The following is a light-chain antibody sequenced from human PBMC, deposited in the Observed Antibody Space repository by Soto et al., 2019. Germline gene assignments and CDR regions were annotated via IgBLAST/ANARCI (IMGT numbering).Light chain of an antibody. Sequence: QSALAQPPSVSGAPGQRVTIPCTGSSSNVGAGYGVHWYQQLPGTAPKLLIYGDTNRPSGVPARFFGSKSGTSASLAITGLQAEDEADYYCQSYDNSLSGHVFGTGTKVTVL. CDR3: QSYDNSLSGHV. V-gene: IGLV1-40*01. CDR1: SSNVGAGYG. J-gene: IGLJ1*01. CDR2: GDT.